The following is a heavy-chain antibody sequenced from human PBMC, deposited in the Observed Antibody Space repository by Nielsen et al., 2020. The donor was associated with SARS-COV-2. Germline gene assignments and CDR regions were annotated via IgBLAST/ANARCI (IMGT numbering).Heavy chain of an antibody. Sequence: ASVKVSCKASGYTFTSYAMHWVRQAPGQRLEWMGWINAGNGNTKYSQKFQGRVTITRDTSASTAYMELSSLRSEDTAVYCCASLYDFWSGYTYWGQGTLVTVSS. D-gene: IGHD3-3*01. V-gene: IGHV1-3*01. CDR1: GYTFTSYA. J-gene: IGHJ4*02. CDR2: INAGNGNT. CDR3: ASLYDFWSGYTY.